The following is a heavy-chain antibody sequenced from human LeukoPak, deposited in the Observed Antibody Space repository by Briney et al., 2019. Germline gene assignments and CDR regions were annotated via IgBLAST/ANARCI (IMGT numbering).Heavy chain of an antibody. J-gene: IGHJ4*02. V-gene: IGHV4-34*01. CDR2: INHSGST. Sequence: SETLSLTCAVYGGSFSGYYWSWIRQPPGEGLEWIGEINHSGSTNYNPSLKSRVTISVDTSKNQFSLKLSSVTAADTAVYYCARYSSGWYSDYFDYWGQGTLATVSS. CDR1: GGSFSGYY. CDR3: ARYSSGWYSDYFDY. D-gene: IGHD6-19*01.